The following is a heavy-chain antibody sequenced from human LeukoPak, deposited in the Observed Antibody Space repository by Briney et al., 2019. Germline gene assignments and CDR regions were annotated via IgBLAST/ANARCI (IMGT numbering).Heavy chain of an antibody. CDR3: ARDGPDSSSSEFDY. J-gene: IGHJ4*02. Sequence: WVANIKQDGSAKYYVDSVKGRFTISRDNAKNSLYLQTDSLRVEDAAVYYCARDGPDSSSSEFDYWGQGTLVTVSS. D-gene: IGHD6-6*01. V-gene: IGHV3-7*01. CDR2: IKQDGSAK.